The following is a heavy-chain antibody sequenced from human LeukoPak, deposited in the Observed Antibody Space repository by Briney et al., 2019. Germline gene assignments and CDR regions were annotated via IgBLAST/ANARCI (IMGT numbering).Heavy chain of an antibody. CDR2: IYYSGST. D-gene: IGHD2-2*01. CDR1: GGSISSYH. Sequence: SETLSLTCTVSGGSISSYHWSWIRQPAGKGLEWIGSIYYSGSTYYNPSLKSRVTISVDTSKNQFSLKLSSVTAADTAVYYCARGRTGYHLLPTKKNYSYYYIDVWGTGTTVTVSS. V-gene: IGHV4-59*05. J-gene: IGHJ6*03. CDR3: ARGRTGYHLLPTKKNYSYYYIDV.